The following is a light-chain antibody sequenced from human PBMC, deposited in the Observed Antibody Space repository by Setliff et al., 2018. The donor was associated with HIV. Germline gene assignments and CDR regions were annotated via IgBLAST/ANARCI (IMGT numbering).Light chain of an antibody. CDR3: CSYASSQTYV. CDR2: GVT. Sequence: GSPGQSITISCTGTSSDVGSFSLVSWYQQEPGKAPKLIIYGVTKRPSGISDRFSGSKSGNTASLSISGLQTEDEADYYCCSYASSQTYVFGIGTKVTVL. V-gene: IGLV2-23*02. J-gene: IGLJ1*01. CDR1: SSDVGSFSL.